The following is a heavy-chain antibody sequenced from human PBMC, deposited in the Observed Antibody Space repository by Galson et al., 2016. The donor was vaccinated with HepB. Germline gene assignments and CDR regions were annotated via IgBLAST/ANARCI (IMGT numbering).Heavy chain of an antibody. V-gene: IGHV4-4*07. Sequence: SETLSLTCTVSGVSVTHFYWSWLRQPAGKGLEWIGRIFSSGGSIYNPSLRSRVTMSVDTSKNQFSLKWKSVTAADTAVYYCAREQLERPSWFDPWGQGTLVIVSS. J-gene: IGHJ5*02. D-gene: IGHD1-1*01. CDR3: AREQLERPSWFDP. CDR1: GVSVTHFY. CDR2: IFSSGGS.